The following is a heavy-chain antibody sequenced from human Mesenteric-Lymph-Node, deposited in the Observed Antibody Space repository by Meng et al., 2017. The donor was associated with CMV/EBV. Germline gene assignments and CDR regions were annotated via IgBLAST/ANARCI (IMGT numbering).Heavy chain of an antibody. V-gene: IGHV4-39*07. J-gene: IGHJ5*02. CDR1: GGSISSSSCD. CDR2: IYYSRST. D-gene: IGHD6-19*01. Sequence: TCTVSGGSISSSSCDWGWISQPTGKELEWIGSIYYSRSTYYNPSLKSRVTTSVDTSKNQFSLKLSSVTAADTAVYYCASVIAVAANPWGQGTLVTVSS. CDR3: ASVIAVAANP.